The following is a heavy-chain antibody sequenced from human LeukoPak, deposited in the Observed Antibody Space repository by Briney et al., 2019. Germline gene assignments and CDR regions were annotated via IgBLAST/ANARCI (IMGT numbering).Heavy chain of an antibody. CDR3: ARGGYSYGYATQHDY. CDR2: ISSSGSTI. J-gene: IGHJ4*02. Sequence: GGSLRLSCAAFGFTFSSYSMNWVRQAPGKGLEWVSYISSSGSTIYYADSVKGRFTISRDNAKNSLYLQMNSLRAEDTAVYYCARGGYSYGYATQHDYWGQGTLVTVSS. D-gene: IGHD5-18*01. V-gene: IGHV3-48*04. CDR1: GFTFSSYS.